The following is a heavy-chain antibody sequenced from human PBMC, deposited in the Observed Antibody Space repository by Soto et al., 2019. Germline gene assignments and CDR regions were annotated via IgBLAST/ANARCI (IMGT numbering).Heavy chain of an antibody. CDR1: GFTFSTFA. J-gene: IGHJ4*02. V-gene: IGHV3-23*01. CDR3: ATKFRSYFDH. CDR2: VGDDGFRT. Sequence: PGGSLRLSCVASGFTFSTFAMTWVRQTPGKGLEWVETVGDDGFRTNVADSVKGRFIISRDNSKDTLSLEMSSLRVEDTGIYYCATKFRSYFDHWGQGVRVTVSS.